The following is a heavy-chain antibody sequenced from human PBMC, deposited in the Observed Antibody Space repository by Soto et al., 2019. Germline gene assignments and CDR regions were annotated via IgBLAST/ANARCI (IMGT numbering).Heavy chain of an antibody. CDR2: ISWNSGSI. Sequence: SLRLSFAASGFTSDDYALHWVRQALGKGLEWVSGISWNSGSIGYADSVKGRFTISRDNAKNSLYLQMNSLRAEDTALYYCAKQDGVIAARPEERGRYYYHGMDVWGQG. D-gene: IGHD6-6*01. CDR3: AKQDGVIAARPEERGRYYYHGMDV. V-gene: IGHV3-9*02. CDR1: GFTSDDYA. J-gene: IGHJ6*02.